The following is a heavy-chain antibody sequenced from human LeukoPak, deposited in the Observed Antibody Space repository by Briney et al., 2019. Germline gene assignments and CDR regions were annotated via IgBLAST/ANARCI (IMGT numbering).Heavy chain of an antibody. Sequence: ASVKVSCKASGGTFSSYAISWVRQAPGQGLEWMGRIIPIFGTANYAQKFQGRVTITTDESTSTAYMELSSLRSEDTAVYYCARAGGNYYDSSGYVFDIWGQGTMVTVSS. CDR1: GGTFSSYA. D-gene: IGHD3-22*01. CDR2: IIPIFGTA. CDR3: ARAGGNYYDSSGYVFDI. V-gene: IGHV1-69*05. J-gene: IGHJ3*02.